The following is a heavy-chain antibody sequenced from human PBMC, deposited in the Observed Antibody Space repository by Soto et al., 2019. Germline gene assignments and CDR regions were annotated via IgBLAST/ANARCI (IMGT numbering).Heavy chain of an antibody. V-gene: IGHV3-30-3*01. J-gene: IGHJ5*02. CDR2: ISSDGSNK. CDR3: AREKWLEGVSGNWFDP. CDR1: GFTFSSYP. D-gene: IGHD6-19*01. Sequence: PGGSLRLSCAASGFTFSSYPMHWVRQAPGKGLEWVAVISSDGSNKYYADSVKGRFTISRDNSKNTQYLQMNRLRGEDTAVYYCAREKWLEGVSGNWFDPWGQGTQVTVSS.